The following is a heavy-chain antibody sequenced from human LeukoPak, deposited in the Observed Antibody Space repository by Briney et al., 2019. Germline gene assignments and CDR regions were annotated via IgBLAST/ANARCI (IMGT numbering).Heavy chain of an antibody. CDR1: GGSISSYY. CDR2: IYTSGGT. J-gene: IGHJ4*02. Sequence: SETLSLTCTVSGGSISSYYWSWIRQPAGKGLEWIGRIYTSGGTNYNPSLKSRVTMSVDTSKNQFSLKLSSVTAADTAVYYCARGGIDSSGYYYYFDYWGQGTLVTVSS. V-gene: IGHV4-4*07. D-gene: IGHD3-22*01. CDR3: ARGGIDSSGYYYYFDY.